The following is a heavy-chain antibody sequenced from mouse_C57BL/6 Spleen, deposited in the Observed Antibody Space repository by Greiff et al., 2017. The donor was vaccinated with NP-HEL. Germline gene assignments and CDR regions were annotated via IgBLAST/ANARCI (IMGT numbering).Heavy chain of an antibody. CDR3: ARDDGYPGAMDY. D-gene: IGHD2-3*01. J-gene: IGHJ4*01. Sequence: EVKLQESGPGLVKPSQSLSLTCSVTGYSITSGYYWNWLRQFPGNKLEWMGYISYDGSNNYHPSLKNRISITRDTSKNQFFLKLNAVTTEDTATYYCARDDGYPGAMDYWGQGTSVTVSS. CDR2: ISYDGSN. V-gene: IGHV3-6*01. CDR1: GYSITSGYY.